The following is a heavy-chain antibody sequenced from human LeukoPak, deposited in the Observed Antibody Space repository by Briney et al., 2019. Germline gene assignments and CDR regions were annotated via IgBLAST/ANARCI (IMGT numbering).Heavy chain of an antibody. D-gene: IGHD3-22*01. CDR3: ARARLDYDSSRNYFDY. V-gene: IGHV3-21*01. CDR2: ISSSSSYI. J-gene: IGHJ4*02. CDR1: GFTFSSYS. Sequence: GGSLGLSCAASGFTFSSYSMNWVRQAPGKGLEWVSSISSSSSYIYYADSVKGRFTISRDNAKNSLYLQMNSLRAEDTAVYYCARARLDYDSSRNYFDYWGQGTLVTVSS.